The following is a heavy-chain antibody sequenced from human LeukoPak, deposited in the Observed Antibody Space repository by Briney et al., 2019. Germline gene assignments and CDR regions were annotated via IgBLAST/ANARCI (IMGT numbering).Heavy chain of an antibody. CDR2: IIPILGIA. CDR3: ARTDVDTAMADFDY. J-gene: IGHJ4*02. CDR1: GGTFSSYT. Sequence: GASVKVSCKASGGTFSSYTISWVRQAPGQGLEWMGRIIPILGIANYAQKFQGRVTITADKSTGTAYMELSSLRSEDTAVYYCARTDVDTAMADFDYWGQGTLVTVSS. D-gene: IGHD5-18*01. V-gene: IGHV1-69*02.